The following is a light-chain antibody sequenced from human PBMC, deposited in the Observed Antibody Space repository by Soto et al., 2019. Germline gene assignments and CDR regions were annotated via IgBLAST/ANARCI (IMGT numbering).Light chain of an antibody. CDR3: HQSVVSRWT. CDR2: GTS. J-gene: IGKJ1*01. V-gene: IGKV3-20*01. Sequence: IVLTQSPGTLSLSPGERATLSCWTSHRTANSYFAWSQQKPGQAPRLLIYGTSSRATGVPDRFTGSGSGTDFTLTISRLEPEDFAVYYCHQSVVSRWTFGQGTKVEVK. CDR1: HRTANSY.